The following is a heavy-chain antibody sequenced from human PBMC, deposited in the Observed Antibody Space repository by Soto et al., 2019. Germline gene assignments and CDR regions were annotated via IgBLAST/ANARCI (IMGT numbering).Heavy chain of an antibody. CDR1: AFSVNSAY. CDR3: TRAGSDPGNFYISNYYAMDV. V-gene: IGHV3-53*01. CDR2: IYSGCDT. Sequence: PGVTLVLSCAASAFSVNSAYMSWVRQARGKGLEWVSLIYSGCDTYYAYSVKGRFTISRDISSNTIYLHMTSLRADDTAIYYCTRAGSDPGNFYISNYYAMDVWGRGTTVTVSS. D-gene: IGHD3-10*01. J-gene: IGHJ6*02.